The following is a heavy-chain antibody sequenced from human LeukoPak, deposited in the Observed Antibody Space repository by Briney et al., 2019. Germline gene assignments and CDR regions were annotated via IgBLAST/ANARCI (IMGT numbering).Heavy chain of an antibody. D-gene: IGHD6-19*01. J-gene: IGHJ4*02. CDR3: AKDVAPDSGWDLDY. V-gene: IGHV3-23*01. CDR1: GLTLSTYS. Sequence: AGGSLRLSCAVSGLTLSTYSMTWVRQGPGKGLEWVSSIYNSGAKIFYADSVKGRFTISRDNSKNMLYLQMNSLRVEDTAVYYCAKDVAPDSGWDLDYWGQGTLVTVSS. CDR2: IYNSGAKI.